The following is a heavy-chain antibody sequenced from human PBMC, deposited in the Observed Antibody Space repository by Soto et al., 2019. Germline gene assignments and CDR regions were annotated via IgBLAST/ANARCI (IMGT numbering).Heavy chain of an antibody. V-gene: IGHV3-30*18. J-gene: IGHJ4*02. CDR3: AKESGGERYAAYFDL. CDR1: GFTLSNIG. D-gene: IGHD2-21*01. Sequence: QVQLVESGGGVVQPGTSLRLACAASGFTLSNIGMQWVHQAPGKGLEWVAVISAGGNTKYYADSVKGRFTISRDNSKNTLLLQMNSLRTEDTAVYYCAKESGGERYAAYFDLWGQGTLVTVSA. CDR2: ISAGGNTK.